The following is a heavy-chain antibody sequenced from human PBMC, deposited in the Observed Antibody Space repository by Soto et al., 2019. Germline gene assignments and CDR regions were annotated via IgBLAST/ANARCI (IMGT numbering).Heavy chain of an antibody. V-gene: IGHV3-11*06. Sequence: QVHLVESGGGLVKPGGSLRLSCAPSGFPVSDYYMSWIRQAPGKGLEWLSHISPKSTYTNYADSVKGRFTISRDNTKSSLFLQMNSLGVEDTAGYYCARGGGGGLFEHWGQGVLVTVSS. J-gene: IGHJ4*02. CDR1: GFPVSDYY. CDR3: ARGGGGGLFEH. CDR2: ISPKSTYT. D-gene: IGHD2-21*01.